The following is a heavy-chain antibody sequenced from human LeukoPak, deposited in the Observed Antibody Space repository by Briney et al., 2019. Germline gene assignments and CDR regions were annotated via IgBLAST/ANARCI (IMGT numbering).Heavy chain of an antibody. V-gene: IGHV3-74*01. CDR2: ISTDARTI. Sequence: PGGSLRLSCAASGLTLRNFAMSWVRQAPGKGLVWVSHISTDARTITYADFVKGWFTISRDNAKNTLYLQMNSLRAEDTALYYCVRGQETAWGLDYWGQGTLVTVSS. D-gene: IGHD3-16*01. CDR1: GLTLRNFA. CDR3: VRGQETAWGLDY. J-gene: IGHJ4*02.